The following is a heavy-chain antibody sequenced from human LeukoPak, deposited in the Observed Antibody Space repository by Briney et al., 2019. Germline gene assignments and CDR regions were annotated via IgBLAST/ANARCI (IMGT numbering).Heavy chain of an antibody. V-gene: IGHV4-38-2*02. CDR3: VRDSSPSVGASTRPFDY. CDR2: IYHSGST. CDR1: GYSISSGYY. J-gene: IGHJ4*02. Sequence: PSETLSLTCTVSGYSISSGYYWGWIRQPPGKGLEWTGSIYHSGSTYYNPSLKSRVTISVDTSKNQFSLKLTSVTAADTAVYYCVRDSSPSVGASTRPFDYWGQGTLVTVSS. D-gene: IGHD1-26*01.